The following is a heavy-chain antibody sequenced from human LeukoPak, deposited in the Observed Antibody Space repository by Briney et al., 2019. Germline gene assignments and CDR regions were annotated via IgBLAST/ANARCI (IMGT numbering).Heavy chain of an antibody. D-gene: IGHD3-3*01. V-gene: IGHV4-38-2*01. CDR2: IYYSGST. CDR1: GYSISSGYY. Sequence: SETLSLTCAVSGYSISSGYYWGWIRQPPGKGLEWTGSIYYSGSTYYNPSLKSRVTISVDTSKNQFSLKLSSVTAADTAVYYCIPLPWSGYYTGIVFDYWGQGTLVTVSS. CDR3: IPLPWSGYYTGIVFDY. J-gene: IGHJ4*02.